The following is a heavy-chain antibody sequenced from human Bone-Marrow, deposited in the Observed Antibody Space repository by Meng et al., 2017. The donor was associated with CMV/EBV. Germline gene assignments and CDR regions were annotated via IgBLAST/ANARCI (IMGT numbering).Heavy chain of an antibody. CDR3: ARGHKYYYDSSGYYSNWLDP. D-gene: IGHD3-22*01. CDR1: GGYY. Sequence: GGYYWSWIRQHPGKGLEWIGYIYYSGSTYYNPSLKSRVTISVDTSKNQFSLKLSSVTAADTAVYYCARGHKYYYDSSGYYSNWLDPWGQGTLVTVSS. CDR2: IYYSGST. V-gene: IGHV4-31*02. J-gene: IGHJ5*02.